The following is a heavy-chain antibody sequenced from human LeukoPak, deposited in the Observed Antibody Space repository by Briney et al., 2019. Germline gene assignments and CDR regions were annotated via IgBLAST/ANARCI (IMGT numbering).Heavy chain of an antibody. CDR2: IYYSGST. D-gene: IGHD3-3*01. Sequence: SETLSLTCTVSGGSISSYYWSWIRQPPGKGLEWIGYIYYSGSTNYNPSLKSRVTISVDTSKNQFSLKLSSVTAADTAVYYCARGSAYYDFWSGYSGMYYFDYWGLGTLVTVSS. V-gene: IGHV4-59*01. J-gene: IGHJ4*02. CDR3: ARGSAYYDFWSGYSGMYYFDY. CDR1: GGSISSYY.